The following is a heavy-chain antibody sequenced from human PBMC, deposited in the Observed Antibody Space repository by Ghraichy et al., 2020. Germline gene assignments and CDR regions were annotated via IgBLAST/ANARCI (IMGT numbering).Heavy chain of an antibody. Sequence: ASVKASCKASGYTFTGYGITWVRQAPGQGLEWMGWIGAYSDNTNYARKLQGRVTMTTDTSTTTAYMELRTLRSDDTAVYYCARAGESTWHNYGLDVWGQGTTVTVSS. CDR1: GYTFTGYG. V-gene: IGHV1-18*01. CDR3: ARAGESTWHNYGLDV. CDR2: IGAYSDNT. J-gene: IGHJ6*02. D-gene: IGHD2/OR15-2a*01.